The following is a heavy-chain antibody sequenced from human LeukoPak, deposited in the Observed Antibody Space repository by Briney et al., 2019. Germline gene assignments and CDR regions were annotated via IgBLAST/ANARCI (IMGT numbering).Heavy chain of an antibody. J-gene: IGHJ4*02. CDR3: ARDITGTDFDY. CDR2: INPNSGGT. V-gene: IGHV1-2*02. Sequence: ASVKVSCKASGYTFTGYYMHWVRQAPGQGLEWMGWINPNSGGTNYAQKFQGSVTMTRDTSISTAYMELSRLRSDDTAVYYCARDITGTDFDYWGQGTLVAASS. CDR1: GYTFTGYY. D-gene: IGHD1-7*01.